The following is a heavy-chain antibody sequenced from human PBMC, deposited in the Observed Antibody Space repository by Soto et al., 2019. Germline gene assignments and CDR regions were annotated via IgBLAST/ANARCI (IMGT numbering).Heavy chain of an antibody. CDR3: ARERAVGAYLVPAHFAY. CDR1: GFTFSDYY. Sequence: PGGSPRLSCAASGFTFSDYYMSWIRQAPGKGLEWLSYISNSGSPIYYADSVKGRFTISRDNAKNSLYLQMNSLRVEDTAVYYCARERAVGAYLVPAHFAYWGQGTLVTVSS. CDR2: ISNSGSPI. V-gene: IGHV3-11*01. J-gene: IGHJ4*02. D-gene: IGHD1-26*01.